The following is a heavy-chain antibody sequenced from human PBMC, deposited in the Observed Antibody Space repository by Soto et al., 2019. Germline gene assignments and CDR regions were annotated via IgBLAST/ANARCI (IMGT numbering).Heavy chain of an antibody. V-gene: IGHV1-46*01. D-gene: IGHD6-19*01. J-gene: IGHJ4*02. Sequence: GASVKVSWKAAGYTFTSYYMHWVRQAPGQELEWMGIINPSGGSTSYAQKFQGRVTMTRDTSTSTVYMELSSLRSEDTAVYYCAWPRGIAVAGRGFDYWGQGSLVTVSS. CDR3: AWPRGIAVAGRGFDY. CDR2: INPSGGST. CDR1: GYTFTSYY.